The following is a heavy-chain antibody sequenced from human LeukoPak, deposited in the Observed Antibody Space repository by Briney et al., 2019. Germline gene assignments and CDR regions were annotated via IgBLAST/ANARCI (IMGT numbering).Heavy chain of an antibody. J-gene: IGHJ3*02. CDR3: ARVYYGDSQADAFDI. V-gene: IGHV1-2*02. CDR2: SNANSGGT. D-gene: IGHD4-17*01. Sequence: ASVKVSCKASGYTFTGYYRHWVRQAPGQGLEWMGWSNANSGGTNYARKFQGRVTMTRDKSISTAYMERSRLRSDDTAVYYCARVYYGDSQADAFDIWGQGTMVTVSS. CDR1: GYTFTGYY.